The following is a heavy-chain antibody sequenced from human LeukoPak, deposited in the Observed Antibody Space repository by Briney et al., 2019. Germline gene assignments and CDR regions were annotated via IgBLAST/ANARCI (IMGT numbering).Heavy chain of an antibody. CDR1: GFTFSSYA. Sequence: GGSLRLSCAASGFTFSSYAMHWVRQAPGKGLEWVAVISYDGSNKYYADSVKGRFTISRDNSKNTLYLQMNSLRAEDTAVYYCARDRSPLVGYSSGWGRDYFDYWGQGTLVTVSS. V-gene: IGHV3-30-3*01. CDR3: ARDRSPLVGYSSGWGRDYFDY. D-gene: IGHD6-19*01. CDR2: ISYDGSNK. J-gene: IGHJ4*02.